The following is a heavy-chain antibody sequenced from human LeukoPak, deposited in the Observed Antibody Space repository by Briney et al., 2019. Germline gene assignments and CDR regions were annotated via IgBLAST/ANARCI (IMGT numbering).Heavy chain of an antibody. Sequence: SVKVSCKASGGTSSSYAISWVRQAPGQGLEWMGGIIPIFGTANYAQKFQGRVTITTDESTSTAYMELSSLRSEDTAVYYCARDRGSGYYSWFDPWGQGTLVTVSS. V-gene: IGHV1-69*05. J-gene: IGHJ5*02. CDR3: ARDRGSGYYSWFDP. CDR2: IIPIFGTA. CDR1: GGTSSSYA. D-gene: IGHD3-22*01.